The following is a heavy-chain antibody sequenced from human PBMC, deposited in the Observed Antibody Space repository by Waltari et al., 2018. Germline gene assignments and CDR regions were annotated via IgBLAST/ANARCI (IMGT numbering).Heavy chain of an antibody. D-gene: IGHD3-16*01. CDR2: IYWDDDR. V-gene: IGHV2-5*02. Sequence: QITLKESGPPLVKPTETLTLTCSFSGFSLTTSGVGVAWIRQPPGKALEWLAIIYWDDDRRYSPSLRTRLAITKDTSKNEVVLIMTNMDPVDAGTYYCAHIMITYAGISRDDAFDVWGQGTMVTVFS. J-gene: IGHJ3*01. CDR3: AHIMITYAGISRDDAFDV. CDR1: GFSLTTSGVG.